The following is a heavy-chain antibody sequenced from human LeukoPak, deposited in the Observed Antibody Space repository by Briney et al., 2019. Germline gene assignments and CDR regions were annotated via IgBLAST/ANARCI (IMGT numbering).Heavy chain of an antibody. J-gene: IGHJ4*02. CDR2: IWYDGSNK. CDR3: ASSISIAAAGVFDY. Sequence: GGSLRLSCAASGFTFSSYGMHWVRQAPGKGLEWVAVIWYDGSNKYYADSVKGRFTISRDNSKNTLYLQMSSLRAEDTAVYYCASSISIAAAGVFDYWGQGTLVTVSS. CDR1: GFTFSSYG. V-gene: IGHV3-33*01. D-gene: IGHD6-13*01.